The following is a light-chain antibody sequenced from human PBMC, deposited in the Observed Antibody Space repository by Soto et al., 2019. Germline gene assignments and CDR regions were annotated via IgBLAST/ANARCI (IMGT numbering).Light chain of an antibody. CDR1: QSVSSC. V-gene: IGKV3-11*01. CDR2: VAS. CDR3: QQYNNWPWT. J-gene: IGKJ1*01. Sequence: DIVLTQSPSTLSSSLGERVTLSCRASQSVSSCLAWYQQKPGQAPRLLIYVASSWATGIPSRFSGSGSGTDFTLTISSLEPEDSALYYCQQYNNWPWTFGQGTKVDIK.